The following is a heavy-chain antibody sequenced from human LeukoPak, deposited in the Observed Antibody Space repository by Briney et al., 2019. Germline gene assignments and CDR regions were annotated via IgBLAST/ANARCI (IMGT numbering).Heavy chain of an antibody. Sequence: GGSLRLSCPASGFTFSNAWMNWVRQAPGKGLEWVGRIKRKSDGGTTDYAAPVKGRFTISRDDSKNTLYLQMNSLKTEDTAVYYCTTDVLEVGVVVAAKGLGYWGQGTLVTVSS. J-gene: IGHJ4*02. CDR2: IKRKSDGGTT. V-gene: IGHV3-15*01. CDR3: TTDVLEVGVVVAAKGLGY. CDR1: GFTFSNAW. D-gene: IGHD2-15*01.